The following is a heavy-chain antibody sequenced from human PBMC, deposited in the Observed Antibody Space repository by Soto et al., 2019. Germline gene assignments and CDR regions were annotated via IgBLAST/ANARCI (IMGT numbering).Heavy chain of an antibody. Sequence: QVELVESGGGVVQPGTSLRLSCAASGFTFSSYGMHWVRQAPGKGLEWVAVTWYDGSNKYYADSVKGRFTISRDNSKNTLYLQMNSLRAEDTAVYYCARTSAAGSYHFDYWGQGTLVTVSS. CDR1: GFTFSSYG. J-gene: IGHJ4*02. D-gene: IGHD6-13*01. CDR3: ARTSAAGSYHFDY. CDR2: TWYDGSNK. V-gene: IGHV3-33*01.